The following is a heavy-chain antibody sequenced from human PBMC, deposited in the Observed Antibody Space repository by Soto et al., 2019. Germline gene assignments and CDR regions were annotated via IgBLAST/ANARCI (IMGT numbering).Heavy chain of an antibody. J-gene: IGHJ4*02. CDR1: GASISTNDDY. CDR2: IHYSGIT. Sequence: TPSHTCPASGASISTNDDYLGWIRQPPGKGLEWIGSIHYSGITYYIPSLNSRLTISVDTSKNQFSLNLRYVTAADTAVYYCARSARSSQDYWGQGTLVTVSS. V-gene: IGHV4-39*01. D-gene: IGHD6-13*01. CDR3: ARSARSSQDY.